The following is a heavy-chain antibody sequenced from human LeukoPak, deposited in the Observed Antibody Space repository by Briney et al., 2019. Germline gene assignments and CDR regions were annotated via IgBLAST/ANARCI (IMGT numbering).Heavy chain of an antibody. Sequence: SETLSLTCTVSGGSISSYYWSWIRQPPGKGPEWIGYIYYSGSTNYNPSLKSRVTISVDTSKNQFSLKLSSVTAADTAVYYCARSSRSSSFDYWGQGTLVTVSS. CDR2: IYYSGST. CDR3: ARSSRSSSFDY. J-gene: IGHJ4*02. D-gene: IGHD6-13*01. V-gene: IGHV4-59*01. CDR1: GGSISSYY.